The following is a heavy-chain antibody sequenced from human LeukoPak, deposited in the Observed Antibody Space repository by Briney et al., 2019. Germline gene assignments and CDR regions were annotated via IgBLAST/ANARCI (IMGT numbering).Heavy chain of an antibody. CDR3: AKDRAYYYDSSGYYRAYYYGMDV. CDR1: GFTFSSYG. D-gene: IGHD3-22*01. V-gene: IGHV3-30*18. Sequence: GGSLRLSCAASGFTFSSYGMHWVRQAPGKGLEWVAVISYDGSNKYYADSVKGRFTTSRDNSKNTLYLQMNSLRAEDTAVYYCAKDRAYYYDSSGYYRAYYYGMDVWGQGTTVTVSS. CDR2: ISYDGSNK. J-gene: IGHJ6*02.